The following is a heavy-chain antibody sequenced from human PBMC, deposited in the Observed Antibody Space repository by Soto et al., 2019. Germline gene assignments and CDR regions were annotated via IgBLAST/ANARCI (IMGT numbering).Heavy chain of an antibody. CDR1: GGTINSYY. D-gene: IGHD1-26*01. CDR3: ARGSRDSGSYYGDY. V-gene: IGHV4-59*01. Sequence: SETLSLTCTVSGGTINSYYGSWIRQPPGKGLEWIGYIHYSGRTNYNPSLKSRVTISVDTSKNHFSLKLSSVTAADTAVYYCARGSRDSGSYYGDYWGLGTLVTVSS. J-gene: IGHJ4*02. CDR2: IHYSGRT.